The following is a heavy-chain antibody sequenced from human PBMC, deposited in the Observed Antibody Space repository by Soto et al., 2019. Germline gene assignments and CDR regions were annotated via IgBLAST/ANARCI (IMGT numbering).Heavy chain of an antibody. V-gene: IGHV2-5*02. CDR1: GFSLRTSGVG. CDR2: IYWDDDK. CDR3: AHKLDCTNEVCSKWFDP. D-gene: IGHD2-8*01. J-gene: IGHJ5*02. Sequence: QITLKESGPTLVKPPQTLTLTCTLSGFSLRTSGVGVGWIPQPPGKALEWLALIYWDDDKRYSPSLKSRLTSSKDTSRNQVVLTITNMDPMDSATYYCAHKLDCTNEVCSKWFDPWGQGTLVTVSS.